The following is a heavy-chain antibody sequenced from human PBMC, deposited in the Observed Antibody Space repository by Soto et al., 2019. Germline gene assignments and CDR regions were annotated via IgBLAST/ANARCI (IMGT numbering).Heavy chain of an antibody. CDR1: GGTFSSYS. J-gene: IGHJ5*02. Sequence: QVQLQSGAEVKKPGSSVKVSCKASGGTFSSYSINWVRQAPGQGLEWMGRIIPIVDITNYAQKFQGRVTITADKSTRTVYMELRSLKFEDTAMYYCAGGVSHQVRLWDWFDPWGQGTLVTVSS. CDR2: IIPIVDIT. CDR3: AGGVSHQVRLWDWFDP. V-gene: IGHV1-69*02. D-gene: IGHD3-10*01.